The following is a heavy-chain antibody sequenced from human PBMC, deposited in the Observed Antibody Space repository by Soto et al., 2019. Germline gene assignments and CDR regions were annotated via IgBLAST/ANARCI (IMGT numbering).Heavy chain of an antibody. J-gene: IGHJ3*02. CDR1: GYSISSGYY. CDR2: IYHSGSI. D-gene: IGHD1-26*01. V-gene: IGHV4-38-2*02. CDR3: ATDPGASDDFDI. Sequence: PSETLSLTCAVSGYSISSGYYWGWIRQPPGKGLEWIGSIYHSGSIYYNPSLKSRVTISVDTSKNQFSLKLSSVTAADTAVYYCATDPGASDDFDIWGQGTMVTVSS.